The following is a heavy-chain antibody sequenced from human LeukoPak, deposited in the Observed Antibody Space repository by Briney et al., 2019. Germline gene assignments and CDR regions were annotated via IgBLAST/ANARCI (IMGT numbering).Heavy chain of an antibody. CDR1: GYTFTGYY. CDR3: ARDPSNSGYDYLYYFDY. V-gene: IGHV1-2*02. J-gene: IGHJ4*02. Sequence: GASVKVSCKASGYTFTGYYMHCVRQAPGQGLEWMGWINPDNGGTNYAQKFQGRVTMARDMSISTAYMELSRLRSDDTAVYYCARDPSNSGYDYLYYFDYWGQGTLVTVSS. D-gene: IGHD5-12*01. CDR2: INPDNGGT.